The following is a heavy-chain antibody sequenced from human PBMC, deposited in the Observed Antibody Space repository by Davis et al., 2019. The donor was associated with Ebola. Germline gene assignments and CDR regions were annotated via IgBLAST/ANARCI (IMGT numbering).Heavy chain of an antibody. CDR1: GFTFGDYA. J-gene: IGHJ6*02. V-gene: IGHV3-49*04. Sequence: GESLKISCTASGFTFGDYAMSWVRQAPGKGLEWVGFIRSKAYGGTTEYAASVKGRFTISRDDSKSIAYLQMNSLKTEDTAVYYCTGIPGIAAAGTFVWGQGTTVTVSS. CDR2: IRSKAYGGTT. D-gene: IGHD6-13*01. CDR3: TGIPGIAAAGTFV.